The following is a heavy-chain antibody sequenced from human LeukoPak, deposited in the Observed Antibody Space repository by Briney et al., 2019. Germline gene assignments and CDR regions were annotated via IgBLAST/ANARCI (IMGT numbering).Heavy chain of an antibody. J-gene: IGHJ4*02. V-gene: IGHV3-21*01. D-gene: IGHD6-13*01. CDR3: ARDRIAAVDY. CDR2: ISSSSSYI. CDR1: GFTFSSYS. Sequence: GGSLRLSCAASGFTFSSYSMNWVRQAPGKGLEWVSSISSSSSYIYYADSVKGRFTISRDNAKNSLYLQMNSLRAEDTAVYDCARDRIAAVDYWGQGTLVTVSS.